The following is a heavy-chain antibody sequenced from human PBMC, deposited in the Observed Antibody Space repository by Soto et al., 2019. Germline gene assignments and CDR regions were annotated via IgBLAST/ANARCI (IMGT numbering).Heavy chain of an antibody. D-gene: IGHD2-21*02. Sequence: PSETLSLTCTVSRGAISTGGYYWSWIRPPPXKGLEWIAYLYYCGCTFFDAFRKCRVTISVDRSTTELSLKMCSVTSADTVRSTCARVPLTAWG. CDR3: ARVPLTA. J-gene: IGHJ5*01. CDR2: LYYCGCT. CDR1: RGAISTGGYY. V-gene: IGHV4-30-4*01.